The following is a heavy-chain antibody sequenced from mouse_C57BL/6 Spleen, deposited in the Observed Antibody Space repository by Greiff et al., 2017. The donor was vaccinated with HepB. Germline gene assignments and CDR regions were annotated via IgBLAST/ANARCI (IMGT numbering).Heavy chain of an antibody. CDR1: GFTFSSYA. J-gene: IGHJ4*01. Sequence: EVQGVESGEGLVKPGGSLNLSCAASGFTFSSYAMSWVRQTPEKRLEWVAYISSGGDYIYYADTVKGRFTISRDNARNTLYLQMSSLKSEDTAMYYCTRTISNYVFDAMDYWGQGTSVTVSS. D-gene: IGHD2-5*01. CDR3: TRTISNYVFDAMDY. V-gene: IGHV5-9-1*02. CDR2: ISSGGDYI.